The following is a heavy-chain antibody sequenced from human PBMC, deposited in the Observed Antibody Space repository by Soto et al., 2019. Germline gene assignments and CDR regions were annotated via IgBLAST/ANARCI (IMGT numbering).Heavy chain of an antibody. J-gene: IGHJ4*02. CDR2: ISGYNGNT. CDR3: GREAFDY. V-gene: IGHV1-18*01. CDR1: GYTLSNQG. Sequence: QVQLVQSGAEVRKPGASVKVSCKASGYTLSNQGIIWVRQAPGQGLEWMGWISGYNGNTKYAQKVQGRVTMTTDTSTSTAYMELRSLRSDDTAVYYCGREAFDYWGQGTLVTGSS.